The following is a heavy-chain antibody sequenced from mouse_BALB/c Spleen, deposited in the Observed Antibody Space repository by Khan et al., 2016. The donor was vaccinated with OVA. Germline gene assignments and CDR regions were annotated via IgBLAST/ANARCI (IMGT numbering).Heavy chain of an antibody. J-gene: IGHJ3*01. CDR1: GFTFSPYS. V-gene: IGHV5-6*01. D-gene: IGHD4-1*01. CDR2: ISSDGDYT. CDR3: ATHLTGSFAY. Sequence: EVQGVESGGDLVKSGGSLKLSCAASGFTFSPYSMSWVRQTPDKRLEWVATISSDGDYTYYPDSVKGRFNISRDNAKNTLYLQMSRQKSEDTAIYYCATHLTGSFAYWGQGTLVTVSA.